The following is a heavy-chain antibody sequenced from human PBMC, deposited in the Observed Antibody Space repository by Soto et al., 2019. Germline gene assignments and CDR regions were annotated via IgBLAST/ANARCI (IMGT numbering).Heavy chain of an antibody. CDR1: GGTFSSYA. Sequence: SVKVSCKASGGTFSSYAISWVRQAPGQGLEWMGGIIPIFGTANYAQKFQGRVTITADESTSTAYMELSSLRSEDTAVYYCARHWNDVEAFAIWGQGTLVTVSS. V-gene: IGHV1-69*13. CDR3: ARHWNDVEAFAI. CDR2: IIPIFGTA. J-gene: IGHJ3*02. D-gene: IGHD1-1*01.